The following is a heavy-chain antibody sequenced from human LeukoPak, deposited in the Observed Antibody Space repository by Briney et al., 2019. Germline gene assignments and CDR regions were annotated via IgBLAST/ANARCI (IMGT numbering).Heavy chain of an antibody. CDR2: IIPIFGTA. J-gene: IGHJ4*02. D-gene: IGHD3-22*01. CDR1: GGTFSSYA. CDR3: ARGGVDALYDSSGYFDY. V-gene: IGHV1-69*13. Sequence: ASVKVSCKASGGTFSSYAIGWVRQAPGQGLEWMGGIIPIFGTANYAQKFQGRVTITADESTSTAYMELSSLRSEDTAVYYCARGGVDALYDSSGYFDYWGQGTLVTVSS.